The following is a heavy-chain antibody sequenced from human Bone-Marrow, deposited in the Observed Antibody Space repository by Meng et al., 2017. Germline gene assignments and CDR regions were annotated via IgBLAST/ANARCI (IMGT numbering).Heavy chain of an antibody. V-gene: IGHV4-59*01. CDR1: GGSISSYY. CDR3: ARVGVIAAAADYFDY. J-gene: IGHJ4*02. Sequence: SETLSPTCTVSGGSISSYYWSWIRQLPGKGLEWIGYIYYSGSTNYNPSLKSRVTISVDTSKNQFSLKLSSVTAADTAVYYCARVGVIAAAADYFDYWGQGTLVTVPS. CDR2: IYYSGST. D-gene: IGHD6-13*01.